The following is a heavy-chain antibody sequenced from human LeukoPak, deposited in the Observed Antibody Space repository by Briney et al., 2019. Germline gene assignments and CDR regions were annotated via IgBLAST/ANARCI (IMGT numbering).Heavy chain of an antibody. J-gene: IGHJ6*02. V-gene: IGHV4-59*08. CDR2: ISDIGSI. Sequence: PSETLSLTCTVSGGSISSYYWSWIRQPPGKGLEWIAYISDIGSINYNPSLKSRVTISLDTSKNQFSLKLSSVTAADTAVYYCARHDPTHYDFWSGPAYGMDVWGQGTTVTVSS. CDR3: ARHDPTHYDFWSGPAYGMDV. D-gene: IGHD3-3*01. CDR1: GGSISSYY.